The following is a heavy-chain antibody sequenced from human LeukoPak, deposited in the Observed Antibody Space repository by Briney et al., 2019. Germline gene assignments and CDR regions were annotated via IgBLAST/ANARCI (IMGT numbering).Heavy chain of an antibody. Sequence: GGSLRLSCAASGFTFSSYAMSWVRQAPGKGLEWVSAISGSGDNTYYADSVKGRFTVSRDNSKNTLYVQMKSLRAEDTAAYYCAKDFVVVPGNVNYFDYWGQGTLVTVSS. J-gene: IGHJ4*02. D-gene: IGHD2-21*02. CDR1: GFTFSSYA. CDR3: AKDFVVVPGNVNYFDY. CDR2: ISGSGDNT. V-gene: IGHV3-23*01.